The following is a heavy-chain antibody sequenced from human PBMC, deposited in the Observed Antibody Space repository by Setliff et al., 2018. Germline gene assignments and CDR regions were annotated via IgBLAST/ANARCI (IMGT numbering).Heavy chain of an antibody. CDR1: GGSISSSSYY. Sequence: SETLSLTCTVSGGSISSSSYYWGWIRQPPGKGLEWIGESNHSGSTSYNPSLKSRLTMSVDKSRNQFSLHLNSVTASDTAVYYCARASYGWGSHYKIKWFDPWGQGTLVTVPQ. J-gene: IGHJ5*02. V-gene: IGHV4-39*07. CDR3: ARASYGWGSHYKIKWFDP. CDR2: SNHSGST. D-gene: IGHD3-10*01.